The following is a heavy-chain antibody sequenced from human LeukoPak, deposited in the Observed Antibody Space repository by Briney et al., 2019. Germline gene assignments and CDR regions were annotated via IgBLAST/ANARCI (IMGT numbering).Heavy chain of an antibody. CDR3: ARDLYRIVVVPHYFDY. CDR1: GFTFSNYG. Sequence: GGSLRLSCGASGFTFSNYGLSWVRQAPGRGLEWVSGISGGAVSTNYADSVKGRFTISRDNSKNTLYLQMNSLRAEDTAVYYCARDLYRIVVVPHYFDYWGQGTLVTVSS. V-gene: IGHV3-23*01. J-gene: IGHJ4*02. D-gene: IGHD3-22*01. CDR2: ISGGAVST.